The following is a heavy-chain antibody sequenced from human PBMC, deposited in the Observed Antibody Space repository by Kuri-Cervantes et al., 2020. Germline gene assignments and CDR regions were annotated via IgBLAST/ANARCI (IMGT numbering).Heavy chain of an antibody. D-gene: IGHD3-22*01. V-gene: IGHV3-30*04. Sequence: GESLKISCAASGFTFSSYAMHWVRQAPGKGLEWVAVISYDGRNKYYTDSVKGRFTISRDNSKNTLYLQMNSLRAEDTAVYYCASGYYYDSSGYFDYWGQGTLVTVSS. CDR2: ISYDGRNK. J-gene: IGHJ4*02. CDR1: GFTFSSYA. CDR3: ASGYYYDSSGYFDY.